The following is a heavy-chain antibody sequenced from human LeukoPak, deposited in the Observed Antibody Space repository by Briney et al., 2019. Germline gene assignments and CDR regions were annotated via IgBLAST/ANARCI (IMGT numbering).Heavy chain of an antibody. CDR1: GGSISSGSYY. Sequence: PSETLSLTCTVSGGSISSGSYYWSWIRQPAGKGLEWIGRIYISGSTNYNPSLKSRVTISVDTSKNQFSLKVRSVTAADTAVYLCARAPSEGGTDDAFDMWGQGTMVTVSS. D-gene: IGHD3-16*01. CDR3: ARAPSEGGTDDAFDM. J-gene: IGHJ3*02. CDR2: IYISGST. V-gene: IGHV4-61*02.